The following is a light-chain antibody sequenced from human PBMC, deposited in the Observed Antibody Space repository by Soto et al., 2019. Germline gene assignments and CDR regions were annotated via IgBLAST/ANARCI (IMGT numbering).Light chain of an antibody. Sequence: EIVMMQSPATLSVSPGERATLSFRASQSVSSNLAWYQQKVGQAPRLLIYGASSRATGIPDRFSGSGSGTDFTLTISRLEPEDFAVYYCQQYGSSPRTFGQGTRLEIK. J-gene: IGKJ5*01. V-gene: IGKV3-20*01. CDR3: QQYGSSPRT. CDR2: GAS. CDR1: QSVSSN.